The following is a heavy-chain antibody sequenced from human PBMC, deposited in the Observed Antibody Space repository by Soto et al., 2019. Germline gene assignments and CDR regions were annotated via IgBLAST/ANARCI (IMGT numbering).Heavy chain of an antibody. Sequence: GGSLRLSCAASGFTFSSYSMNWVRQAPGKGLEWVSSISSSSSYIYYADSVKGRFTISRDNAKNSLYLQMNSLRAEDTAVYYCARDRLWEEWTRFAPEPFDYWGQGTLVTVSS. V-gene: IGHV3-21*01. CDR3: ARDRLWEEWTRFAPEPFDY. CDR1: GFTFSSYS. D-gene: IGHD3-16*01. J-gene: IGHJ4*02. CDR2: ISSSSSYI.